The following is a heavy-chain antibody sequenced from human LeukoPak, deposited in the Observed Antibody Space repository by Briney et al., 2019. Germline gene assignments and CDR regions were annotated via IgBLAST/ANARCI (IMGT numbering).Heavy chain of an antibody. CDR3: ARKITMVRGPLIKGYFDL. J-gene: IGHJ2*01. D-gene: IGHD3-10*01. Sequence: GGSLRLSCSGSGFTFINYVMAWVRQAPGKGLEWVSSIRLGGGLTHSADPVKGRFIISRDINTLFLQMNNLRPGDTAMYYCARKITMVRGPLIKGYFDLWGRGTLVSVSS. V-gene: IGHV3-23*01. CDR1: GFTFINYV. CDR2: IRLGGGLT.